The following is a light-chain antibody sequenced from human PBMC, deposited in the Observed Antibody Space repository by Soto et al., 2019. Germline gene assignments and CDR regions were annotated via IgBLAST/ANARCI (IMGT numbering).Light chain of an antibody. J-gene: IGLJ1*01. CDR1: SSNIGSNY. CDR3: AAWDDSLSGYV. V-gene: IGLV1-47*02. CDR2: TNN. Sequence: QSVLTQPPSASGTPGQRVTISCSGSSSNIGSNYVYWYQQLPGTAPKLLIYTNNQRPSGVPDRFSGSESGTSASLAISGLRSEDEADYYCAAWDDSLSGYVFGTGTKLTVL.